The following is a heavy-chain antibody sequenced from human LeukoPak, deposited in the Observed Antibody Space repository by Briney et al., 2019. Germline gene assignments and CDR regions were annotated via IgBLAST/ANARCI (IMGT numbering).Heavy chain of an antibody. CDR3: ARVGTNPLPDAFDI. D-gene: IGHD2-2*01. CDR1: GHTFTTYY. J-gene: IGHJ3*02. CDR2: INPSGGST. Sequence: ASVKVSCKASGHTFTTYYMHWVRQAPGQGLEWMGIINPSGGSTSYAQKFQGRVTVTRDTSTITVYMELSSLRSEDTAVYYCARVGTNPLPDAFDIWGQGTMVTVSS. V-gene: IGHV1-46*01.